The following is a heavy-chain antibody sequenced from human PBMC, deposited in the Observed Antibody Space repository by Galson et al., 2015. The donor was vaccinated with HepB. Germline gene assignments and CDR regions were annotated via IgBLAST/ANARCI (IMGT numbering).Heavy chain of an antibody. CDR3: ARAVYYDFWNGFGP. V-gene: IGHV4-34*01. CDR1: GGSLSGYY. Sequence: ETLSLTCAVYGGSLSGYYWTWIRQPPGKGLEWIGEINDSGDSKYNPSLKSRVTMSVDTSKKRFSLKVSSVTAADTAVYYCARAVYYDFWNGFGPWGQGTLVTVSS. CDR2: INDSGDS. J-gene: IGHJ5*02. D-gene: IGHD3-3*01.